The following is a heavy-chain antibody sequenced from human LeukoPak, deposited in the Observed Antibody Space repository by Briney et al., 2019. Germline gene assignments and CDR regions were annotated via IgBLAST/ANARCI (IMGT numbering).Heavy chain of an antibody. CDR2: ISGSGTRT. V-gene: IGHV3-23*01. CDR3: AKAPTKEEEWLLLNYFDY. J-gene: IGHJ4*02. CDR1: GFTLSSYA. Sequence: GGSLRLSCVGSGFTLSSYAMSWVRQAPGKGLEWVSAISGSGTRTYYADSVKGRFTISRDNSKNALYLQMNSLRAEDTAVYYCAKAPTKEEEWLLLNYFDYWGQGTLVTVSS. D-gene: IGHD3-22*01.